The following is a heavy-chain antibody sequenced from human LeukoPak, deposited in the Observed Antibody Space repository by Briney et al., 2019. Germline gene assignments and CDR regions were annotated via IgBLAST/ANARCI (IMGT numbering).Heavy chain of an antibody. Sequence: SETLSLTCTVSGDSMSSSDYYWGWIRQPPGKGLGWIGTISYSGSTYYNPSLQSRVTISVNTSKNQFSLELSSVTAADTAVYYCARDHVPAFDIWGQGTMVTVSS. CDR3: ARDHVPAFDI. CDR2: ISYSGST. V-gene: IGHV4-39*02. D-gene: IGHD3-10*02. J-gene: IGHJ3*02. CDR1: GDSMSSSDYY.